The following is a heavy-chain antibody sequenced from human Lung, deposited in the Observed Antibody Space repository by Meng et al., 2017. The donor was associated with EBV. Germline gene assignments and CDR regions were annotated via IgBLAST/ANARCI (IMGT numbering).Heavy chain of an antibody. J-gene: IGHJ4*02. CDR2: INAGNGNT. Sequence: QVQRVQSGAEVKKPGATVKFSCKASGYSFTTYAMHWVRQAPGQRLEWMGWINAGNGNTKYSEKFQSRVTITRDTAASTADMELSSLRSEDTAVYYCVRTGCSSSSCYDYWGQGTLVTVSS. CDR3: VRTGCSSSSCYDY. D-gene: IGHD2-2*01. CDR1: GYSFTTYA. V-gene: IGHV1-3*01.